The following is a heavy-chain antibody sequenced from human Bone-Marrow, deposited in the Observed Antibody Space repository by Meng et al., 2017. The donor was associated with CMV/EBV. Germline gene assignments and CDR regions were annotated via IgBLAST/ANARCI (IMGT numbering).Heavy chain of an antibody. Sequence: SVKVSCKASGDTFSSHTMSWVRQAPGQGLEWMGSIIPGLGTTNYAQKFQRRVTMTADKSTSTANMELSSLRSEDTAVYYCATGGEMATITGPVDYWGQGTLVTVSS. V-gene: IGHV1-69*08. J-gene: IGHJ4*02. D-gene: IGHD5-24*01. CDR2: IIPGLGTT. CDR3: ATGGEMATITGPVDY. CDR1: GDTFSSHT.